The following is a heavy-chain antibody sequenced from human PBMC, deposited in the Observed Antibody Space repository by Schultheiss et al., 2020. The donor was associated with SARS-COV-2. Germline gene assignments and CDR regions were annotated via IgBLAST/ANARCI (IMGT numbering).Heavy chain of an antibody. Sequence: SQTLSLTCAISGDSVSSNSVTWNWIRQSPSRGLEWLGRTYNRSKWYNDYAVSVKSRITINPDTSKNQFSLQLNSVTPEDTAVYYCARDLGTTLSYFDYWGQGTLVTVSS. CDR3: ARDLGTTLSYFDY. CDR1: GDSVSSNSVT. D-gene: IGHD1-7*01. V-gene: IGHV6-1*01. J-gene: IGHJ4*02. CDR2: TYNRSKWYN.